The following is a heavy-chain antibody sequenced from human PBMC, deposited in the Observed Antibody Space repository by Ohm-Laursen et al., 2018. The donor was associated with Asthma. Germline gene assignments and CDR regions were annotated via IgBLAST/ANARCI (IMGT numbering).Heavy chain of an antibody. V-gene: IGHV3-33*08. J-gene: IGHJ3*01. CDR1: GFTLSYFW. CDR2: IWSDGSNE. D-gene: IGHD2-21*01. Sequence: SLRLSCTASGFTLSYFWMSWVRQAPGKGLEWVAVIWSDGSNEDYAESVKGRFTISRDNSGNTLYLQMNSLRAEDTAVYYCARSNGRDCFDVWGQGAMVTVSS. CDR3: ARSNGRDCFDV.